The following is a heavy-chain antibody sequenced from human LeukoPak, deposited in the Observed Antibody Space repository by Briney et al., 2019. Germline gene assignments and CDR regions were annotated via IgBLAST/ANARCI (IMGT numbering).Heavy chain of an antibody. V-gene: IGHV1-8*01. CDR1: GYTFTSYD. D-gene: IGHD3-10*01. Sequence: ASVKVSCKASGYTFTSYDINWVRQATGQGLEWMEWMNPNSGNTGYAQKFQGRVTMTRNTSISTAYMELSSLRSEDTAVYYCARGTPTMVRGRRSMGRINYYMDVWGKGTTVTVSS. CDR3: ARGTPTMVRGRRSMGRINYYMDV. J-gene: IGHJ6*03. CDR2: MNPNSGNT.